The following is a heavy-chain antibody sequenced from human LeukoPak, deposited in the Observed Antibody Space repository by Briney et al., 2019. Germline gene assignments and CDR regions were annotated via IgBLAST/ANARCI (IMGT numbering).Heavy chain of an antibody. J-gene: IGHJ4*02. CDR2: ISNTGSDT. D-gene: IGHD2-15*01. V-gene: IGHV3-23*01. CDR1: GFTFSNYA. Sequence: PGGSLRLSCAASGFTFSNYAMSWVRQAPGKGLEWVSTISNTGSDTYYADSVKGRFTISRDIAKSSLCLQMNSLRAEDTALCYCTKDASLIVVVLATIWGQGTPWSPSPQ. CDR3: TKDASLIVVVLATI.